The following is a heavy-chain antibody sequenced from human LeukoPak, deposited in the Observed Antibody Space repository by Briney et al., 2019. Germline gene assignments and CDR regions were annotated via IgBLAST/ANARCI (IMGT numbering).Heavy chain of an antibody. J-gene: IGHJ5*02. CDR3: ARARGYSDYDWGRWFDP. D-gene: IGHD5-12*01. Sequence: GGSLRLSCAASGFTFSTYAMHWVRQAPGKGLEWVAVISYDGSNKYYADSVKGRFTISRDNSKNTLYLQMNSLRAEDTAVYYCARARGYSDYDWGRWFDPRGQGTLVTVSS. CDR1: GFTFSTYA. CDR2: ISYDGSNK. V-gene: IGHV3-30*04.